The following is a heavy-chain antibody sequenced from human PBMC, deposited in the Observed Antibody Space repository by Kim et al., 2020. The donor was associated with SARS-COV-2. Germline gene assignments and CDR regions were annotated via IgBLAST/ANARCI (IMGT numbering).Heavy chain of an antibody. Sequence: GGSRRLSCAASGFSFSNYGMHWVRQAPGKGLEWVALISYDGSNKYYGDSVKGRFTISGDNSKNTMYLQMNSLRPEDTAVYYCARDKRPHYYDSSGPYHWG. CDR3: ARDKRPHYYDSSGPYH. CDR1: GFSFSNYG. V-gene: IGHV3-30*03. J-gene: IGHJ1*01. CDR2: ISYDGSNK. D-gene: IGHD3-22*01.